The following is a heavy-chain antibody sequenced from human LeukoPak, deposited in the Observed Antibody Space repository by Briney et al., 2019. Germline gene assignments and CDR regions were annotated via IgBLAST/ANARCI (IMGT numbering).Heavy chain of an antibody. CDR2: ISGSGGST. Sequence: GGSLRLSCAASGFTFSSYAMSWVRQAPGKGLEWVSAISGSGGSTYYADSGNGRFTIHRDNSTNTLYLQMNSLRAEDTAVYYCAKWVGNTGAFDYWGQETLVTVSS. J-gene: IGHJ4*02. CDR1: GFTFSSYA. V-gene: IGHV3-23*01. D-gene: IGHD1/OR15-1a*01. CDR3: AKWVGNTGAFDY.